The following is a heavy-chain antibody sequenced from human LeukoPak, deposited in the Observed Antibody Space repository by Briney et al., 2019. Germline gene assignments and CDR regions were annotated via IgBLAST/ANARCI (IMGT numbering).Heavy chain of an antibody. CDR1: GYSFTSYW. Sequence: GESLKISCKGSGYSFTSYWIGWVRQMPGKGLEWMGIIYHGDSDTRYSPSFQGQVTISADKSINTAYLQWNNLKASDTAIYYCARLLPGEYYFASWGQGTLVTVSS. CDR2: IYHGDSDT. J-gene: IGHJ4*02. CDR3: ARLLPGEYYFAS. V-gene: IGHV5-51*01.